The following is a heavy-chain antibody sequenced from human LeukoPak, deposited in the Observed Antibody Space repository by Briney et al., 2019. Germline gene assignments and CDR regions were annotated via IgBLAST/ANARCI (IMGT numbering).Heavy chain of an antibody. CDR1: GFTFSSYW. Sequence: GGSLRLSCAASGFTFSSYWMSWVRQAPGKGREGVADIKQDGREKYYVDSVKGLFTIPRDNAQTSLYLQMNRLRAEDTAVYYCARDRQWQNYWGQGTLVTVSS. CDR2: IKQDGREK. V-gene: IGHV3-7*01. CDR3: ARDRQWQNY. D-gene: IGHD6-19*01. J-gene: IGHJ4*02.